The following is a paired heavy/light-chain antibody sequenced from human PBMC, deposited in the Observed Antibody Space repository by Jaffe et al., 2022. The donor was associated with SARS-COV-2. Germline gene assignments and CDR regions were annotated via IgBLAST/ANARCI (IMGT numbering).Light chain of an antibody. CDR1: SSNIGNNY. V-gene: IGLV1-51*02. CDR2: ENN. Sequence: QSVLTQPPSVSAAPGQKVTISCSGSSSNIGNNYVSWYRQLPGTAPKLLIYENNKGPSGIPDRFSGSKSGTSATLGITGLQTGDEADYYCVTWDSSLSAVVFGGGTKLTVL. CDR3: VTWDSSLSAVV. J-gene: IGLJ2*01.
Heavy chain of an antibody. J-gene: IGHJ4*02. V-gene: IGHV7-4-1*02. CDR3: ARWVDYYYDRNGYFRY. CDR1: GYTFTNYA. Sequence: QVQLVQSGSELKKPGASVKVSCKASGYTFTNYAINWVRQAPGQGLEWMGWIHTNTGSPTYAQGFTGRFVFSLDTSVSTAYLQISSLKAEDTAVYYCARWVDYYYDRNGYFRYWGQGTLVTVSS. D-gene: IGHD3-22*01. CDR2: IHTNTGSP.